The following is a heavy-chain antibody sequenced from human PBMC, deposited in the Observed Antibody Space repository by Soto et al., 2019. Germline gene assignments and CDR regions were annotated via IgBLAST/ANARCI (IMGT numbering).Heavy chain of an antibody. CDR1: GFTFSSYG. CDR2: IWYDGSNK. CDR3: ARSCSGGSCYGKFDY. J-gene: IGHJ4*02. D-gene: IGHD2-15*01. Sequence: QVQLVESXXXVXXXXXSLRLSCAASGFTFSSYGIHWVRQAPGKGLEWVAVIWYDGSNKYYADSVKGRFTIARDNSTNTLYRQMNSLSAEDTDVYYCARSCSGGSCYGKFDYWGQGTLVTVSS. V-gene: IGHV3-33*01.